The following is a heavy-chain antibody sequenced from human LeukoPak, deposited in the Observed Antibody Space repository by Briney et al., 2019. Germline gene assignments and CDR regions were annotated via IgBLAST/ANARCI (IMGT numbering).Heavy chain of an antibody. CDR3: TTSLENIVVVPAAMHRY. D-gene: IGHD2-2*01. CDR1: GFSFSNDW. V-gene: IGHV3-15*01. J-gene: IGHJ4*02. Sequence: GGSLRLPCAASGFSFSNDWMSWVRPAPGEGLEWVGRIKSKTDGGTTDDAAPSNRSFTISRDDTKNTLYLQMNSLKTEHTAVYYCTTSLENIVVVPAAMHRYWGQGTLVTVSS. CDR2: IKSKTDGGTT.